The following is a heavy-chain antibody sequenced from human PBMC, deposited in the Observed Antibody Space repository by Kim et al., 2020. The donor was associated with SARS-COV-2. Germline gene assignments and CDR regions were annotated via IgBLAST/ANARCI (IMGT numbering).Heavy chain of an antibody. CDR3: ARVLGDGSPGDV. D-gene: IGHD3-10*01. J-gene: IGHJ6*02. V-gene: IGHV1-18*01. Sequence: NYAQKLQGRVTMTTDTSTSTAYMELRSLRSDDTAVYYGARVLGDGSPGDVWGQGTTVTVSS.